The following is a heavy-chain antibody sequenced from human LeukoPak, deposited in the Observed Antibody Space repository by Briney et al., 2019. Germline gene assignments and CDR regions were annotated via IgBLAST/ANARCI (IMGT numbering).Heavy chain of an antibody. Sequence: SETLSLTCTVSGGSISSSSYYWGWIRQPPGRGLEWIGNIYYSGSTYYNPSLKSRVTISVDTSKNQFSLKLSSVTAADTAVYYCAREVQFLKYMDVWGKGTTVTVSS. J-gene: IGHJ6*03. CDR3: AREVQFLKYMDV. CDR1: GGSISSSSYY. D-gene: IGHD3-3*01. CDR2: IYYSGST. V-gene: IGHV4-39*02.